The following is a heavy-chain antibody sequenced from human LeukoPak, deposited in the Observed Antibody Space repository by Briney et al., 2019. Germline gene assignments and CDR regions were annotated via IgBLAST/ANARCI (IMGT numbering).Heavy chain of an antibody. Sequence: GASVKVSCKASGGTFSSYTISWVRQAPAQGLEWMGGIIPIFGTANYAQKFQGRVTITADESTSTAYMELSSLRSEDTAVYYCAREGTYCSSTSCYYYYYMDVWGKGTTVTVSS. CDR1: GGTFSSYT. D-gene: IGHD2-2*01. CDR3: AREGTYCSSTSCYYYYYMDV. V-gene: IGHV1-69*01. CDR2: IIPIFGTA. J-gene: IGHJ6*03.